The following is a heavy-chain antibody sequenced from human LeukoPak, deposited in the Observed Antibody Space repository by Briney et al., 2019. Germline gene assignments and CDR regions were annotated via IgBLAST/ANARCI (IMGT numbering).Heavy chain of an antibody. Sequence: ASVKVCCKASGYTFISYGISWVRQAPGQGLEWMGWISAYHGNTNYAQKLQGRVTMTIDTSTSTAYMELRSLRSDDTAVYYCARGQQLRYFDWLSKTNWFDPWGQGTLVTVSS. D-gene: IGHD3-9*01. CDR2: ISAYHGNT. CDR1: GYTFISYG. CDR3: ARGQQLRYFDWLSKTNWFDP. V-gene: IGHV1-18*01. J-gene: IGHJ5*02.